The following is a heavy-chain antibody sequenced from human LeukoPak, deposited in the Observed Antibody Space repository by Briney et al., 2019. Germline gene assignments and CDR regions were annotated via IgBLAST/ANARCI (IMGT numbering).Heavy chain of an antibody. D-gene: IGHD6-19*01. CDR2: IDWDDDK. J-gene: IGHJ4*02. CDR3: ARIRRSNSGWFLFDY. CDR1: GFSLSTSGMC. V-gene: IGHV2-70*11. Sequence: GSGPTLVNPTQTLTLTCTFSGFSLSTSGMCVSWIRQPPGKALEWLARIDWDDDKYYSTSLKTRLTISKDTSKNQVVLTMTNMGPVDTATYYCARIRRSNSGWFLFDYWGQGTLVTVSS.